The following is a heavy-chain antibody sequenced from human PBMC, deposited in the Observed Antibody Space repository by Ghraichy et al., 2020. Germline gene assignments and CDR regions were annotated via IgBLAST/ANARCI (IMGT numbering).Heavy chain of an antibody. V-gene: IGHV3-48*01. D-gene: IGHD2-2*03. CDR3: ARELDIVVVPAAYGMDV. J-gene: IGHJ6*02. Sequence: GGSLRLSCAASGFTFSSYSMNWVRQAPGKGLEWVSYISSSSSTIYYADSVKGRFTISRDNAKNSLYLQMNSLRAEDTAVYYCARELDIVVVPAAYGMDVWGQGTTVTVSS. CDR2: ISSSSSTI. CDR1: GFTFSSYS.